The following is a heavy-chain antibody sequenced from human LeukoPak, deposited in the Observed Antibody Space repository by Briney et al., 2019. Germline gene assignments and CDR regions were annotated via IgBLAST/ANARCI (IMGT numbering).Heavy chain of an antibody. CDR2: IYYTGDT. D-gene: IGHD6-6*01. Sequence: PSETLSLTCSVSGYSISGSYWSWIRQPPGNGLEWIGYIYYTGDTNSNPSLKSRVIISLDTSKNQVSLQVTSVTAADTAVYYCARHTHARPFDFWGQGTLVTVSS. J-gene: IGHJ4*02. V-gene: IGHV4-59*08. CDR1: GYSISGSY. CDR3: ARHTHARPFDF.